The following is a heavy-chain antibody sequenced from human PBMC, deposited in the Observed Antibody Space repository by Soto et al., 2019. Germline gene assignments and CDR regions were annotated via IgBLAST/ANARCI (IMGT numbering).Heavy chain of an antibody. CDR3: ARAVDTAMEGWFDP. J-gene: IGHJ5*02. CDR2: ISAYNGNT. CDR1: GYTFTSYG. D-gene: IGHD5-18*01. Sequence: ASVKVSCEASGYTFTSYGISWVRQAPGQGLEWMGWISAYNGNTNYAQKLQGRVTMTTDTSTSTAYMELRSLRSDDTAVYYCARAVDTAMEGWFDPWGQGPMITV. V-gene: IGHV1-18*04.